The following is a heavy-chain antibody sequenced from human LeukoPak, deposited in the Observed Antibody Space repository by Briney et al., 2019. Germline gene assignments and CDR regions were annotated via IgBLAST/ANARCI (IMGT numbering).Heavy chain of an antibody. Sequence: ASVKVSCKASGGTFSSYAISWVRQAPGQGLEWMGGIIPIFGTANYAQKFQGRVTITADESTSTAYMELSSLRSEDTAMYYCATDSLGIFGRTWGQGTLVTVSS. J-gene: IGHJ5*02. CDR3: ATDSLGIFGRT. CDR2: IIPIFGTA. V-gene: IGHV1-69*13. D-gene: IGHD3-3*01. CDR1: GGTFSSYA.